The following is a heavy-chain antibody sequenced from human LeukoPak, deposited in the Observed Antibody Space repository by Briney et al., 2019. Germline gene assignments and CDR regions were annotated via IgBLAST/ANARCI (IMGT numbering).Heavy chain of an antibody. CDR2: IYSGGTT. CDR1: GFTVSSNY. CDR3: ATQQGVNPAY. V-gene: IGHV3-53*01. J-gene: IGHJ4*02. Sequence: GGSLRLSCAASGFTVSSNYMSWVRQAPGKGLEWVSVIYSGGTTNYADSVKGRFTISRDNAKNMFYLQVNSLRAEDTAVYYCATQQGVNPAYWGQGTLVTVSS. D-gene: IGHD6-13*01.